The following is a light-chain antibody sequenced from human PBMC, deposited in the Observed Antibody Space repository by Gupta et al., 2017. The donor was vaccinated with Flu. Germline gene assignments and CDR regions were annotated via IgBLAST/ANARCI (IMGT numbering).Light chain of an antibody. Sequence: TPGAPSLVSCVSTQCLVRSNVNSYLDWYLQRPGQSPQLLMYSGSNRACGVPDRFSGSGSGTEFTLKISSLQAEDFGIYYCQQSNSSPLTFGGGTKVEIK. V-gene: IGKV2-28*01. CDR2: SGS. J-gene: IGKJ4*01. CDR1: QCLVRSNVNSY. CDR3: QQSNSSPLT.